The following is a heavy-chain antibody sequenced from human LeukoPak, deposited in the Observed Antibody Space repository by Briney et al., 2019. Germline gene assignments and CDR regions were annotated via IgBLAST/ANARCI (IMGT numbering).Heavy chain of an antibody. D-gene: IGHD4-23*01. Sequence: ASVKVSCKASGYTFTSYYMHWVRQAPGQGLEWMGIINPSGGSTSYAQKFQGRVTMTRDTSTSTVYMELSSLRSEDTAMYYCARGDYGGNSGLGFDYWGQGTLVTVSS. V-gene: IGHV1-46*01. CDR3: ARGDYGGNSGLGFDY. J-gene: IGHJ4*02. CDR1: GYTFTSYY. CDR2: INPSGGST.